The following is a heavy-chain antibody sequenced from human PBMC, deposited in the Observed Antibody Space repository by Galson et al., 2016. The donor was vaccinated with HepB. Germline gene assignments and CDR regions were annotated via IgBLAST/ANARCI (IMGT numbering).Heavy chain of an antibody. Sequence: TLSLTCTVSGGSISSVYWSWIRQPPGRRLEWIGYIYSSGTTNYNPSLKSRVTISVDTSKNQFSLKLTSVTAADTAVYYCARSRHRLDSWGQGTLVTVSS. V-gene: IGHV4-59*01. CDR3: ARSRHRLDS. CDR2: IYSSGTT. D-gene: IGHD6-6*01. CDR1: GGSISSVY. J-gene: IGHJ4*02.